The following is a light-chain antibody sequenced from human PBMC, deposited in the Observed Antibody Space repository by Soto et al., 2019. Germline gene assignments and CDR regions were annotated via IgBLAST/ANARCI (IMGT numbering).Light chain of an antibody. Sequence: DIHMTQSPSTLSPSVLDIFAVAFLASQSISTWLAWYQQKPGKAPNLLIYDASTLQSGVPSRFSGSGSGTEFTLTISSLQPDDLATYYCQQYNRYPITFGQGTRLEI. J-gene: IGKJ5*01. CDR3: QQYNRYPIT. CDR2: DAS. V-gene: IGKV1-5*01. CDR1: QSISTW.